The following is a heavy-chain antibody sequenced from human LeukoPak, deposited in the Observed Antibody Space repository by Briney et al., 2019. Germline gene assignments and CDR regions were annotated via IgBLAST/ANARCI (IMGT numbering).Heavy chain of an antibody. V-gene: IGHV4-59*08. Sequence: PSETLSLTCTVSGGSISSYYWSWIRQPPGKGLEWIGYIYYSGSTNYNPSLKSRVTITVDTSKNQFSLKLSSVTAADTAVYYCARHYYYDSSGYSNWFDPWGQGTLVTVSS. CDR1: GGSISSYY. CDR2: IYYSGST. J-gene: IGHJ5*02. CDR3: ARHYYYDSSGYSNWFDP. D-gene: IGHD3-22*01.